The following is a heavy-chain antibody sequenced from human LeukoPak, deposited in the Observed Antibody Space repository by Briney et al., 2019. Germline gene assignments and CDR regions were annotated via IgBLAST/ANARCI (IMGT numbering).Heavy chain of an antibody. V-gene: IGHV5-51*01. CDR1: GYSFTNFY. CDR3: AREGRDGFRIIDY. J-gene: IGHJ4*02. Sequence: GESLKISCKGSGYSFTNFYIGWVRQMPGKGLEWVGIISPADSETRYSPSFQGQVTISADKSISTAYLQWSSLKASDTTMYYCAREGRDGFRIIDYWGQGTLVTVSS. D-gene: IGHD5-24*01. CDR2: ISPADSET.